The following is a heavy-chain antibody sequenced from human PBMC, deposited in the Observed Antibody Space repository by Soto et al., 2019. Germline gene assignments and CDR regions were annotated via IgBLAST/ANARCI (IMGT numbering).Heavy chain of an antibody. Sequence: PSETLSLTCSVSGGSINSSSYFWGWVRQPPGKGLEWIGSIYYSGSTYYNPSLRSRVTISVDTPKNQFSLKLSSVTAADTAVFYCARHYSSGSRNWFDPWGQGTLVTVSS. V-gene: IGHV4-39*01. CDR2: IYYSGST. CDR3: ARHYSSGSRNWFDP. CDR1: GGSINSSSYF. D-gene: IGHD6-19*01. J-gene: IGHJ5*02.